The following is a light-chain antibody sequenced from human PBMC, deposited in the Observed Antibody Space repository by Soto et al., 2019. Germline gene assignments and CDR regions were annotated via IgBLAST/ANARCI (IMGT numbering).Light chain of an antibody. CDR3: MQGQQTPIT. CDR2: WGS. J-gene: IGKJ5*01. Sequence: DIVMTQSPLSLPVTPGEPASMSCRSSQSLLHSSGNNYLDWYVQKPGQSPQLLIYWGSSRASGVPDRFSGSGSGTDFTLKISRVEAEDVGIYYCMQGQQTPITCCQGTRLEIK. V-gene: IGKV2-28*01. CDR1: QSLLHSSGNNY.